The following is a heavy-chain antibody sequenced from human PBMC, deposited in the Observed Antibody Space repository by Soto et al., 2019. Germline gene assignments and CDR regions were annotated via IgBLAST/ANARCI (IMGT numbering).Heavy chain of an antibody. J-gene: IGHJ6*02. D-gene: IGHD6-6*01. CDR1: GYSFTSYW. CDR3: ARTSSIAARNHHGMDV. CDR2: IYPGDSDT. V-gene: IGHV5-51*01. Sequence: RGESLKISCKGSGYSFTSYWIGWVRQMPGKGLEWMGIIYPGDSDTRYSPSFQGQVTISADKSISTAYLQWSSLKASDTAMYYCARTSSIAARNHHGMDVWGQGTTVTVSS.